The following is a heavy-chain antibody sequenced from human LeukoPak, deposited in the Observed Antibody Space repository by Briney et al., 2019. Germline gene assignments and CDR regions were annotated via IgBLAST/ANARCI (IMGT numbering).Heavy chain of an antibody. V-gene: IGHV3-21*01. CDR1: GFTFSSYS. CDR3: ASASGGQWLVYYYGMDV. CDR2: ISSSSSYI. D-gene: IGHD6-19*01. Sequence: PGGSLRLSCAASGFTFSSYSMNWVRQAPGKGLEWVSSISSSSSYIYYADSVKGRFTISRDNAKNSLYLQMNSLRAEDTAVYYCASASGGQWLVYYYGMDVWGQGTTVTVSS. J-gene: IGHJ6*02.